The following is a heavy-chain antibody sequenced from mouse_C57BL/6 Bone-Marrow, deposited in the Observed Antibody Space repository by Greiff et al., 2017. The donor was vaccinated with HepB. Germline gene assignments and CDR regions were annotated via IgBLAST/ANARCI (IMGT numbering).Heavy chain of an antibody. V-gene: IGHV1-72*01. CDR1: STPYG. CDR2: IDPNSGGT. CDR3: ARGDY. J-gene: IGHJ2*01. Sequence: STPYGMPGGKQRPGRGLEWIGRIDPNSGGTKYNEKFKSKATLTVDKPSSTAYMQRSSLTSEDSAVYYCARGDYWGQGTTLTVSS.